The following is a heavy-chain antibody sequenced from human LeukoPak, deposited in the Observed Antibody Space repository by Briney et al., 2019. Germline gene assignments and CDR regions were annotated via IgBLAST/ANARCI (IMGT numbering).Heavy chain of an antibody. D-gene: IGHD6-13*01. CDR1: GGSTSSYY. CDR2: IYPSGTT. J-gene: IGHJ4*02. Sequence: SETLSLTCTVSGGSTSSYYCSWIRQPAGKGLEWIGRIYPSGTTNYNPSLKSRVTMSVDTSKKQFSLKLSSVTAADTAVYYCARGGAAAGAFDYWGQGNLVTVSS. CDR3: ARGGAAAGAFDY. V-gene: IGHV4-4*07.